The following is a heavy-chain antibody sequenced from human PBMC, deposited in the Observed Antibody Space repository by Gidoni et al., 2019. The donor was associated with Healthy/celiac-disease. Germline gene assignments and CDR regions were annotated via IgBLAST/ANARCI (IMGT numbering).Heavy chain of an antibody. D-gene: IGHD4-17*01. CDR2: INAGNGYA. V-gene: IGHV1-3*01. CDR3: ARCYGDYPFDY. Sequence: VQLVQSGAEVKKPGASVKVSCKASGYTFTRYAIHWVRQAPGQRLEWVGWINAGNGYAKYSQKFQGRVTITRDTSASTAYMELRSLRSEDTAVYYCARCYGDYPFDYWGQGTLVTVSS. J-gene: IGHJ4*02. CDR1: GYTFTRYA.